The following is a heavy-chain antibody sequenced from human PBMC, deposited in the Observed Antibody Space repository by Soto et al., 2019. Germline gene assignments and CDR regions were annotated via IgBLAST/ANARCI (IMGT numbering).Heavy chain of an antibody. CDR3: ARGLNGYLYYFDY. J-gene: IGHJ4*02. V-gene: IGHV1-3*01. CDR1: GYTFTSYA. Sequence: QVQLVQSGAEVKKPGASVKVSCKASGYTFTSYAMHWVRQAPGQRLEWMGWINAGNGNTKYSQKFQGRVTITRDTSASTAYMELSSLRSEVTAVYYCARGLNGYLYYFDYWGQGTLVTVSS. D-gene: IGHD5-18*01. CDR2: INAGNGNT.